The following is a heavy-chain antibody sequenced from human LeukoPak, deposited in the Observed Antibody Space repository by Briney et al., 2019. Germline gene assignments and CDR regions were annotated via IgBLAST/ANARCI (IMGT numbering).Heavy chain of an antibody. D-gene: IGHD3-10*01. J-gene: IGHJ4*02. CDR2: INTKTGIL. CDR3: ARGPIGAPHDFDY. Sequence: GLVKVSCKAAGYTFNTSGMNGVRQAAGHGLEGRGWINTKTGILIYAPGLTGRFVFSLATSVTPAYLQISSLKAGDTAVYYGARGPIGAPHDFDYWGQGTLITVPS. CDR1: GYTFNTSG. V-gene: IGHV7-4-1*02.